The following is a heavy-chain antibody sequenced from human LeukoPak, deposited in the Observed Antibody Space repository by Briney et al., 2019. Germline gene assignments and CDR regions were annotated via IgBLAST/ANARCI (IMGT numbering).Heavy chain of an antibody. D-gene: IGHD3-22*01. J-gene: IGHJ4*02. CDR3: ARDVDYYDSSGYLGY. V-gene: IGHV3-21*01. CDR2: ISSSSYI. CDR1: GFTFSSYS. Sequence: PGGSLRLSCAASGFTFSSYSMNWVRQAPGKGLEWVSSISSSSYIYYADSVKGRFTISRDNAKNSLYLQMNSLRAEDTAVYYCARDVDYYDSSGYLGYWGQGTLVTVSS.